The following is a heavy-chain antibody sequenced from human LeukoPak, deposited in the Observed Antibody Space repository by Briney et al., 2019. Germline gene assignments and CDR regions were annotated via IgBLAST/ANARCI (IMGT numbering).Heavy chain of an antibody. D-gene: IGHD5-12*01. CDR2: ISYDGSNK. J-gene: IGHJ3*02. CDR1: GFTFSSYA. Sequence: GESLRLSCAASGFTFSSYAMHWVRQAPGKGLEWVAVISYDGSNKYYADSVKGRFTISRDNSKNTLYLQMNSLRAEDTAVYYCAGRDGYNFYLAFDIWGQGTMVTVSS. V-gene: IGHV3-30-3*01. CDR3: AGRDGYNFYLAFDI.